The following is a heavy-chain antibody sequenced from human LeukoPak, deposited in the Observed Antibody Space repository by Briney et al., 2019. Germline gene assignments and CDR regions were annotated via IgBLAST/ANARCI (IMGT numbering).Heavy chain of an antibody. CDR2: IYPGDSDT. CDR3: ARTIAAAGISYYYYYGMDV. CDR1: GYSFTSYW. V-gene: IGHV5-51*01. J-gene: IGHJ6*02. D-gene: IGHD6-13*01. Sequence: GESLKISCKGFGYSFTSYWIGWVRQMPGKGLEWMGIIYPGDSDTRYSPSFQGQVTISADKSISTAYLQWSSLKASDAAMYYCARTIAAAGISYYYYYGMDVWGQGTTVTVSS.